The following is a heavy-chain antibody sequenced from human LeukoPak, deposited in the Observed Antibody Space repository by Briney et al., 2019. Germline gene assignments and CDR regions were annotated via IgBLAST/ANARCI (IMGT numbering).Heavy chain of an antibody. Sequence: PSETLSLTCTVSGGSISSYYWSWIRQPPGKGLEWIGYIYYSGSTNYNPSLKSRVTISVDTSKNQFSLKLSSVTAADTAVYCCARRGYYYYYMDVWGEGTTVTVSS. CDR1: GGSISSYY. CDR3: ARRGYYYYYMDV. CDR2: IYYSGST. J-gene: IGHJ6*03. V-gene: IGHV4-59*01.